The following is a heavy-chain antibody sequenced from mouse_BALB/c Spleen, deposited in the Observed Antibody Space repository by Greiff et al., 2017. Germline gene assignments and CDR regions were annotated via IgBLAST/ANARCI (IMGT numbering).Heavy chain of an antibody. V-gene: IGHV2-9*02. Sequence: QVQPKESGPGLVAPSQSLSITCTVSGFSLTSYGVHWVRQPPGKGLEWLGVIWAGGSTNYNSALMSRLSISKDNSKSQVFLKMNSLQTDDTAMYYCAPAFITTATPFAYWGQGTLVTVSA. J-gene: IGHJ3*01. CDR3: APAFITTATPFAY. CDR2: IWAGGST. CDR1: GFSLTSYG. D-gene: IGHD1-2*01.